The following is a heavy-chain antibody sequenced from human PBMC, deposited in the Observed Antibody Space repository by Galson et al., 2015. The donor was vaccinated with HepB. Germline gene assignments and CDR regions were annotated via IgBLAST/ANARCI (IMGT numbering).Heavy chain of an antibody. CDR1: GFTFSSYA. V-gene: IGHV3-53*01. D-gene: IGHD3-3*01. CDR3: ARVSWSGFYSFDY. CDR2: IYSSGNT. J-gene: IGHJ4*02. Sequence: SLRLSCAASGFTFSSYAMSWVRQAPGKGLEWVSIIYSSGNTYYADSVKGRFTISRDKSKNTLYLQMNSLRGEDTAVYYCARVSWSGFYSFDYWGQGTLVIVSS.